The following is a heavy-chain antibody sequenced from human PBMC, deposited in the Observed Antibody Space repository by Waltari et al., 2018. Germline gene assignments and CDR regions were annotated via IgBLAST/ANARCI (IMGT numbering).Heavy chain of an antibody. CDR2: IIPIFGTA. CDR3: ARAEVDYYDSSGYYYLDYFDY. J-gene: IGHJ4*02. D-gene: IGHD3-22*01. V-gene: IGHV1-69*13. Sequence: QVQLVQSGAEVKKPGSSVKVSCKASGGTFRSYAISWVRQAPGQGLEWMGGIIPIFGTANYAQKFQGRVTITADESTSTAYMELSSLRSEDTAVYYCARAEVDYYDSSGYYYLDYFDYWGQGTLVTVSS. CDR1: GGTFRSYA.